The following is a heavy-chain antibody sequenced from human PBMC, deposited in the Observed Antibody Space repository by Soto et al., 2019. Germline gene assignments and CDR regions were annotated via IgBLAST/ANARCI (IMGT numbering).Heavy chain of an antibody. CDR1: GFTFSSYG. V-gene: IGHV3-30*18. CDR3: AKGAMAPAIVATRPLGY. Sequence: GGSLRLSCAASGFTFSSYGMHWVRQAPGKGLEWVAVISYDGSNKYYADSVKGRFTISRDNSKNTLYLQMNSLRAEDTAVYYCAKGAMAPAIVATRPLGYWGQGTLVTVSS. J-gene: IGHJ4*02. CDR2: ISYDGSNK. D-gene: IGHD5-12*01.